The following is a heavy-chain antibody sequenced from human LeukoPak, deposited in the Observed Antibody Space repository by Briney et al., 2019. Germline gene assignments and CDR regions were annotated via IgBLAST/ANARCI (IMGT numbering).Heavy chain of an antibody. V-gene: IGHV4-59*12. CDR2: IYYSGST. Sequence: NSSETLSLTCTVSGGSISSYYWSWIRQPPGKGLEWIGYIYYSGSTYYNPSLKSRVTISVDTSKNQFSLKLSSVTAADTAVYYCARQRNWFDPWGQGTLVTVSS. J-gene: IGHJ5*02. CDR1: GGSISSYY. CDR3: ARQRNWFDP.